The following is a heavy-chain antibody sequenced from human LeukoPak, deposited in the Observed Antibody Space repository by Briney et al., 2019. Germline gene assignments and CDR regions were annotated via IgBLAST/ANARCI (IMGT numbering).Heavy chain of an antibody. J-gene: IGHJ4*02. CDR1: GFTVSSFP. V-gene: IGHV3-30-3*01. CDR3: ARGFRRGSPDYFDY. Sequence: GGSLRLSCAASGFTVSSFPMHWVRQAPRKGLEWITVISQYGTIQMYTDSVKGRFTISRDLSKNTLNLQMNSRRPEDTAVYYCARGFRRGSPDYFDYWGEGTLVTVSS. CDR2: ISQYGTIQ. D-gene: IGHD3-10*01.